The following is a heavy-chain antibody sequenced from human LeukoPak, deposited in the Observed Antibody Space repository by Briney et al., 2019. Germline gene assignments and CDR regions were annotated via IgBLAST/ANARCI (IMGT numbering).Heavy chain of an antibody. CDR1: GYTFTGYY. J-gene: IGHJ6*03. CDR3: AAHRYSSGWYTSMDV. Sequence: ASVKVSCKASGYTFTGYYMHWVRQAPGQGLEWMGWINPNSGGTNYAQKFQGRVTMTRDTSISTAYMELSRLRSDDTAVYYCAAHRYSSGWYTSMDVWGKGTTVTVSS. D-gene: IGHD6-19*01. V-gene: IGHV1-2*02. CDR2: INPNSGGT.